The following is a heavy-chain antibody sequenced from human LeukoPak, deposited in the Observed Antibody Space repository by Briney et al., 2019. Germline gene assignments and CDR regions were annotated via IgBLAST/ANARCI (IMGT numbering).Heavy chain of an antibody. CDR3: AKDLQYPAAAGTLFDY. Sequence: GGSLRLSCAASGFTFSSYAMSWVRQAPGKGLEWVSAISGSGGSTYYADSVKGRFTISRDNSKNTLYLQMNSLRAEDTAVYYCAKDLQYPAAAGTLFDYWGQGTLVTVSS. CDR2: ISGSGGST. CDR1: GFTFSSYA. J-gene: IGHJ4*02. D-gene: IGHD6-13*01. V-gene: IGHV3-23*01.